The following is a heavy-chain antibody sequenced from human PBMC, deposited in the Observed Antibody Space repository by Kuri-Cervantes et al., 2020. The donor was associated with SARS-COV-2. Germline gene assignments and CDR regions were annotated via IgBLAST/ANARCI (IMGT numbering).Heavy chain of an antibody. J-gene: IGHJ3*02. CDR3: AHGFLGWKYDAFDI. D-gene: IGHD2/OR15-2a*01. V-gene: IGHV2-5*05. Sequence: SGLTLAIPTQIFTQTCNLSGFSLSTSGVGVGWIRHPPGKAREWLAFIFRGDDKRYGPSLKSRLAITNDTAKYQVVLSMANMDPVDTATYYYAHGFLGWKYDAFDIWGQGTMVTVSS. CDR2: IFRGDDK. CDR1: GFSLSTSGVG.